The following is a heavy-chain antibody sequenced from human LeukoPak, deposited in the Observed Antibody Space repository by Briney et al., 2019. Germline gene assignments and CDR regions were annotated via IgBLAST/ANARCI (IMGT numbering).Heavy chain of an antibody. Sequence: GGSLRLSCAASGFTVSSNYMSWVRQAPGKGLEWVSVIYSGGSPYYADSVKGRFTISRDNSKNTLYLQMNSLRAEDTAVYYCARAVSDVGLDYWGQGTLVTVSS. CDR1: GFTVSSNY. V-gene: IGHV3-53*01. J-gene: IGHJ4*02. CDR2: IYSGGSP. D-gene: IGHD3/OR15-3a*01. CDR3: ARAVSDVGLDY.